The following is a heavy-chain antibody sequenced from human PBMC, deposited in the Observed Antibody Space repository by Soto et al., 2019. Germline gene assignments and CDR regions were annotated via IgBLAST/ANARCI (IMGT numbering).Heavy chain of an antibody. D-gene: IGHD3-3*01. J-gene: IGHJ4*02. CDR3: ARHYDCWSGTNFDY. V-gene: IGHV1-69*06. CDR2: ILPIFGTA. CDR1: GGTFSSYA. Sequence: QVQLVQSGAEVKKPGSSVKVSCKASGGTFSSYAISWVRQAPGQGLEWMGGILPIFGTANSAQKFQGRVTITADKSTSTAYMELSSLRSEDTAVYYCARHYDCWSGTNFDYWGQGTLVTVSS.